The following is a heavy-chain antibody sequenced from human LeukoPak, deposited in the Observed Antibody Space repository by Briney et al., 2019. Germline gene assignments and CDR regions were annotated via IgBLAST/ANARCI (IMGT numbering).Heavy chain of an antibody. V-gene: IGHV3-7*03. CDR1: GFTFSKYW. CDR2: IRHDASQI. D-gene: IGHD2-15*01. J-gene: IGHJ3*02. Sequence: GGSLRLSCAASGFTFSKYWMSWVRQTPGKGLEWVASIRHDASQIHYVDSVKGRFTISRDNARNSLYLQMSSLRSEDTAVYYCARGVDIVVVVAATDAFDIWGQGTMVTVSS. CDR3: ARGVDIVVVVAATDAFDI.